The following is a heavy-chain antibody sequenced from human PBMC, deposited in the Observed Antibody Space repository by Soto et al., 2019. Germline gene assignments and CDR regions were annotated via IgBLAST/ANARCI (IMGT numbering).Heavy chain of an antibody. V-gene: IGHV3-21*01. J-gene: IGHJ4*02. Sequence: GESLKISCAASGFTFSSYSMNWVRQAPGKGLEWVSSISSSSSYIYYAESVKGRFTISRDNAKNSLYLQMNSLRAGDTAVYYCARQTPRVTGYRNFDYWGQGTLVTVSS. CDR2: ISSSSSYI. CDR3: ARQTPRVTGYRNFDY. D-gene: IGHD3-9*01. CDR1: GFTFSSYS.